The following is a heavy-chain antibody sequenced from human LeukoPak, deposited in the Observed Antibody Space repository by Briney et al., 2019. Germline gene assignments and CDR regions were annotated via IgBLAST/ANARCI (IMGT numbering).Heavy chain of an antibody. CDR1: GGSISSYY. CDR3: ARVGGYCSGGSCFGNWFDP. J-gene: IGHJ5*02. Sequence: PSETLSLTCTVSGGSISSYYWSWIRQPPGKGLEWIGYIYYSGSTNYNPSLKSRVTISVDTSKNQFSLKLSSVTAADTAVYYCARVGGYCSGGSCFGNWFDPRGQGTLVTVSS. CDR2: IYYSGST. D-gene: IGHD2-15*01. V-gene: IGHV4-59*01.